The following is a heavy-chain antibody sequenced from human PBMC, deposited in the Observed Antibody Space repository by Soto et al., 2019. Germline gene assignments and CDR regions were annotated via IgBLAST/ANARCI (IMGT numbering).Heavy chain of an antibody. D-gene: IGHD4-17*01. CDR1: GFTFSSYG. CDR2: IWYDGSNK. J-gene: IGHJ4*02. V-gene: IGHV3-33*01. CDR3: ARDLDYGGKLDY. Sequence: PGGSLRLSCAASGFTFSSYGMHWVRQAPGKGLEWVAVIWYDGSNKYYADSVKGRFTISRDNSKNTLYLQMNSLRAEDTAVYYCARDLDYGGKLDYWGQGTLVTVSS.